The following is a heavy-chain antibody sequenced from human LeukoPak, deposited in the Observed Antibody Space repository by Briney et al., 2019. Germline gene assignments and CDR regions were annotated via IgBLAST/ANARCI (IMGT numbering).Heavy chain of an antibody. V-gene: IGHV4-39*07. CDR1: GGSISSSSYY. Sequence: SETLSLTCTVSGGSISSSSYYWGWIRQPPGKGLEWIGSIYYSGSTYYNPSLKSRVTISVDTSKNQFSLKLSSVTAADTAVYYCAIEVSIAPGAFDIWGQGTMVTVSS. CDR3: AIEVSIAPGAFDI. J-gene: IGHJ3*02. D-gene: IGHD2-21*01. CDR2: IYYSGST.